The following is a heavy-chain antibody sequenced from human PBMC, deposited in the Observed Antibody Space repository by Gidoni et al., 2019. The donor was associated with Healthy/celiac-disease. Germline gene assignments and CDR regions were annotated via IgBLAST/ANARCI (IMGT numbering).Heavy chain of an antibody. Sequence: QVQLQQWGAGLLKPSETLSLTCAVYGGSFSGYYWSWIRQPPGKGLEWIGEINHSGSTNYNPSLKSRVTISVDTSKNQFSLKLSSVTAADTAVYYCARGGYCSGGSCYLARLRSAFDIWGQGTMVTVSS. D-gene: IGHD2-15*01. CDR1: GGSFSGYY. CDR3: ARGGYCSGGSCYLARLRSAFDI. CDR2: INHSGST. V-gene: IGHV4-34*01. J-gene: IGHJ3*02.